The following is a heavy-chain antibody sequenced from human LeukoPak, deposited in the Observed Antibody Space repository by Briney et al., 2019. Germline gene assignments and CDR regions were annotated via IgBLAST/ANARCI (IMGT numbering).Heavy chain of an antibody. CDR3: ARGDGSGSPSDFDY. CDR2: TSAYNGST. CDR1: GYTFTSYG. J-gene: IGHJ4*02. Sequence: ASVKVSCKASGYTFTSYGISWVRQAPGQGLEWMGWTSAYNGSTNYAQKLQGRVTMTTDTSTSTAYMELRSLRSDDTAVYYCARGDGSGSPSDFDYWGQGTLVTVSS. V-gene: IGHV1-18*01. D-gene: IGHD3-10*01.